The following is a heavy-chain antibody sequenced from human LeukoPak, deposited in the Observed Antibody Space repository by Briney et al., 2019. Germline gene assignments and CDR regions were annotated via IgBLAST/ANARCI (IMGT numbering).Heavy chain of an antibody. V-gene: IGHV3-23*01. J-gene: IGHJ4*02. Sequence: GGSLRLSCAASGFTFSSYSMNWVRQAPGKGLEWVSAIIGRGGSGDSTYYADSVKVRFTISRDNSKNTLYLQMNSLRAEDTAVYYCAKSDSGYGMGDFDYWGQGTLVTVSS. CDR3: AKSDSGYGMGDFDY. D-gene: IGHD5-12*01. CDR1: GFTFSSYS. CDR2: IIGRGGSGDST.